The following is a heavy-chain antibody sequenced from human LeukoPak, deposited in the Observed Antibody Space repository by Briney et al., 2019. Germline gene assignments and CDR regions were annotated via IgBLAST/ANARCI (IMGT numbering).Heavy chain of an antibody. D-gene: IGHD1-26*01. CDR3: AYSGSSKAFDY. CDR2: IYYSGST. J-gene: IGHJ4*02. V-gene: IGHV4-31*03. CDR1: GGSISSGGYY. Sequence: PSETLSLTCTVSGGSISSGGYYWSWIRQHPGKGLEWIGNIYYSGSTYYNPSLKSRVTISVDTSKNQFSLKLSSVTAADTAVYYCAYSGSSKAFDYWGQGTLVTVSS.